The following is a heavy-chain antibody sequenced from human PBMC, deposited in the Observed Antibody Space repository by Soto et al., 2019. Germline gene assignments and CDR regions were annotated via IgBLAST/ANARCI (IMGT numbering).Heavy chain of an antibody. CDR2: IIPIFPTP. CDR1: GGTFRTNA. V-gene: IGHV1-69*12. D-gene: IGHD3-3*02. J-gene: IGHJ6*02. Sequence: QVQLVQSGAEVKKPGSSVKISCKTSGGTFRTNAFSWVRQTPGQGLEWMGGIIPIFPTPDYAQKFQGRVTITADESTTTTYMELSSLRSEDTATYYCARDKDRQQLGGNYYYIMDVWGQGTTVTVSS. CDR3: ARDKDRQQLGGNYYYIMDV.